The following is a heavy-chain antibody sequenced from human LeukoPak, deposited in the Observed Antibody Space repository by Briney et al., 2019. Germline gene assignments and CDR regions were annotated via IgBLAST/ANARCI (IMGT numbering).Heavy chain of an antibody. J-gene: IGHJ4*02. Sequence: GGSLRLSCAASGFTFSSYGMHWVSQAQGKVLEWVAVIWYDGSNKYYADSVKGRFTISRDNSKNTLYLQMNSLRAEDTAVYYCAKDGYKTTVTQIIDYWGQGTLVTVSS. V-gene: IGHV3-33*06. D-gene: IGHD4-17*01. CDR2: IWYDGSNK. CDR3: AKDGYKTTVTQIIDY. CDR1: GFTFSSYG.